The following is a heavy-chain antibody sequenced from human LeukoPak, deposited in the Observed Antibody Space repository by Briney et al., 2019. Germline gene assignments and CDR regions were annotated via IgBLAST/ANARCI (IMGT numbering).Heavy chain of an antibody. D-gene: IGHD3-22*01. Sequence: QTGGSLRLSCAASGFTFSSYAMSWVRQAPGKGLEWVSAISGSGGSTYYADSVKGRFTISRDNSKNTLYLQMNSLRAEDTAVYYCAKDTYDSSGYYHVAEYFQHWGQGTLVTVSS. CDR2: ISGSGGST. CDR3: AKDTYDSSGYYHVAEYFQH. CDR1: GFTFSSYA. V-gene: IGHV3-23*01. J-gene: IGHJ1*01.